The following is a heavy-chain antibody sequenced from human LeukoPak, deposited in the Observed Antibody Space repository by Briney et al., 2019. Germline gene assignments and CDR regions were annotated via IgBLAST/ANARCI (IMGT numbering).Heavy chain of an antibody. V-gene: IGHV3-21*01. J-gene: IGHJ3*01. Sequence: GGSLRLSCAGSGFTISTYSMNWVRQAPGKGLEWVSSISESGTYIYYADSLKGRFTISRDNAKTSVYLQMNSLRVEDTAVYYCAGDSSSAFDLWGQGTLITVSS. CDR2: ISESGTYI. CDR1: GFTISTYS. CDR3: AGDSSSAFDL. D-gene: IGHD6-6*01.